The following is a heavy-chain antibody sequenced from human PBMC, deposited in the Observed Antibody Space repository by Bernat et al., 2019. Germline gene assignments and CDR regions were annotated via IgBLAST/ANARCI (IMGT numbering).Heavy chain of an antibody. CDR1: GFTFSGYS. V-gene: IGHV3-21*01. Sequence: EVQLVESGGGLVKPGGSLRLSCAASGFTFSGYSMNWVRQAPGKGLEWVSSISGGNYIYYADSVKGRFTISRDNPKNTLYLQMNSLRAEDTAVYYCAKDRDYGGNSPDWYFDLWGRGTLVTVSS. CDR2: ISGGNYI. J-gene: IGHJ2*01. D-gene: IGHD4-23*01. CDR3: AKDRDYGGNSPDWYFDL.